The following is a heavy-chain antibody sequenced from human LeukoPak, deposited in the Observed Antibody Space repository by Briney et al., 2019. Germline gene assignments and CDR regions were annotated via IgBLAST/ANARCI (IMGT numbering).Heavy chain of an antibody. CDR3: ARQIYSYGSSWGFDP. V-gene: IGHV5-51*01. Sequence: GESLKISCKGSGYSFITYRIGWVRQMPGKGLEWMGIIYPGDSDTRYSPSFQGQVTISADKSISTAYLQWSSLKASDTAMYYCARQIYSYGSSWGFDPWGQGTLVTVSS. J-gene: IGHJ5*02. D-gene: IGHD5-18*01. CDR1: GYSFITYR. CDR2: IYPGDSDT.